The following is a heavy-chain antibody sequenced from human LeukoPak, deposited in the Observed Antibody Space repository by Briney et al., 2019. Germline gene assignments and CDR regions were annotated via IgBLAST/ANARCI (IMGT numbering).Heavy chain of an antibody. CDR3: ARDLSYYDSSGYSSRNVFDI. Sequence: ASVKVSCKASGYTFTGYYIHWVRQAPGQGLEWMGWINPNSGATNYAQKFQGRVTMTRDTSISAAYMELSRLRSDDTAVYHCARDLSYYDSSGYSSRNVFDIWGQGTMVTVSS. CDR2: INPNSGAT. D-gene: IGHD3-22*01. CDR1: GYTFTGYY. J-gene: IGHJ3*02. V-gene: IGHV1-2*02.